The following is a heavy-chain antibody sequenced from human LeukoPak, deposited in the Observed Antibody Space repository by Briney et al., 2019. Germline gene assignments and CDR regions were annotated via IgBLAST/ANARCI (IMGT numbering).Heavy chain of an antibody. V-gene: IGHV4-59*01. CDR3: ARDHFGSLDS. D-gene: IGHD3-10*01. J-gene: IGHJ4*02. CDR2: IYYSGST. Sequence: SETLSLTCTVSGGSISSYYWSWIRQPPGKGLEWIGYIYYSGSTNYDPSLKRRVTISVDTSKNQFSLTLTSVTAADTAVYFCARDHFGSLDSWGQGILVTVSS. CDR1: GGSISSYY.